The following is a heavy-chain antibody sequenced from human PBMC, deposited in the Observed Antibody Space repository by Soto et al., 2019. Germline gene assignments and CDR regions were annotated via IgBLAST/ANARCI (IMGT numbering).Heavy chain of an antibody. J-gene: IGHJ6*02. CDR1: GYTLTELS. CDR3: ATRTNTVTTNYYYGMDV. V-gene: IGHV1-24*01. Sequence: GASVKVSCKVSGYTLTELSMHWVRQAPGKGLEWMGGFDPEDGETIYAQKFQGRVTMTEDTSTDTAYMELSSLRSEDTAVYYCATRTNTVTTNYYYGMDVWGQGTTVTVS. D-gene: IGHD4-4*01. CDR2: FDPEDGET.